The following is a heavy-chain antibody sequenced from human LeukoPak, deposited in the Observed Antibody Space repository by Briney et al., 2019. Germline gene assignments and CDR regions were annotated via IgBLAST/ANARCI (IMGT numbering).Heavy chain of an antibody. Sequence: GGSLRLSCVVSGFTFSRYSTNWVRHAAGKGLEWVSFISSSSSHIYYAESMKGRFTISRDNAKNSLFLQMNSLRVEDMAVYYCARGPGGWIDYWGQGTLVTVSS. CDR1: GFTFSRYS. D-gene: IGHD4-23*01. J-gene: IGHJ4*02. CDR2: ISSSSSHI. CDR3: ARGPGGWIDY. V-gene: IGHV3-21*01.